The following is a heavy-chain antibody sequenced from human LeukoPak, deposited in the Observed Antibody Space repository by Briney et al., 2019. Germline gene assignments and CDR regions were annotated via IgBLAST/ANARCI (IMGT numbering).Heavy chain of an antibody. D-gene: IGHD3-22*01. V-gene: IGHV3-30*02. CDR1: GFTFSSYG. CDR3: AKLSGYYRDGDYFDY. CDR2: IRYDGSNK. J-gene: IGHJ4*02. Sequence: PGGSLRLSCAASGFTFSSYGMHWVRQAPGKGLEWVAFIRYDGSNKYYADSVKGRFTISRDNSKNTLYLQMNSLRAEDTAVYYCAKLSGYYRDGDYFDYWGQGTLVTVSS.